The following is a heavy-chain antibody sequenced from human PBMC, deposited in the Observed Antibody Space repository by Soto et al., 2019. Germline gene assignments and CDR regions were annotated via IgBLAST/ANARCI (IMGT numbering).Heavy chain of an antibody. Sequence: EVQLVESGGGLVQPGGSLRLSCAASGLDFSNTWMHWDRQPPGKGLVWVSHINSDGSTTTFADSVKGRFTISRDNAKNTVYLQMNSLRAEDTAVYYCTRDWSYASASWGQGTLVTVSS. J-gene: IGHJ5*02. D-gene: IGHD3-16*01. CDR1: GLDFSNTW. V-gene: IGHV3-74*01. CDR2: INSDGSTT. CDR3: TRDWSYASAS.